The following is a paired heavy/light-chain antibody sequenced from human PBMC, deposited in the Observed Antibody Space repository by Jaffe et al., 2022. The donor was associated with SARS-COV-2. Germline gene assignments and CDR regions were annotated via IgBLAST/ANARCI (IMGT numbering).Light chain of an antibody. Sequence: QSALTQPASVSGSPGQSITISCTGTSSDIGSYNMVSWYQQLPGKAPKLMIYEDTKRPSGVSNRFSGSKSGNTASLTISGLQAEDEADYYCCSYAGSYTWVFGGGTELTVL. CDR2: EDT. CDR1: SSDIGSYNM. J-gene: IGLJ3*02. V-gene: IGLV2-23*01. CDR3: CSYAGSYTWV.
Heavy chain of an antibody. J-gene: IGHJ4*02. D-gene: IGHD3-9*01. CDR3: ATDKDWAFDN. Sequence: EVQLVESGGGLVQPGGSLRLSCAASGFIFSSYAMNWVRQAPGKGLEWLSWLSTDSSGVSYADSVRGRFTISRDNARNSVYLEMNSLRTEDTALYYCATDKDWAFDNWGQGTLVTVSS. V-gene: IGHV3-48*04. CDR1: GFIFSSYA. CDR2: LSTDSSGV.